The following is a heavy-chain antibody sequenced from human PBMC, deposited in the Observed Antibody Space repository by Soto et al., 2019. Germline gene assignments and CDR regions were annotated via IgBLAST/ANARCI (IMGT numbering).Heavy chain of an antibody. CDR3: ARDPFPRAKSFDL. V-gene: IGHV3-21*01. CDR2: ISSSSSYI. CDR1: GFTFSSYS. J-gene: IGHJ2*01. Sequence: PGGSLRLSCAASGFTFSSYSMNWVRQAPGKGLEWVSSISSSSSYIYYADSVKGRFTISRDNAKNSLYLQMNSLRAEDTAVYYCARDPFPRAKSFDLWGRGTLVTVSS.